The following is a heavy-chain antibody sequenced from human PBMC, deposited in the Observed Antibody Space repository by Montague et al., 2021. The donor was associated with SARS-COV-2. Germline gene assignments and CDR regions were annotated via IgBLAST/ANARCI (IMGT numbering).Heavy chain of an antibody. CDR1: GGSISSGGYY. V-gene: IGHV4-31*03. Sequence: TLSLTCTVSGGSISSGGYYWSWIRQHPGKGLEWIGYIYYSGXTXYXXXXKXRVTISVDTSRNQFSLKLSSVTAADTAVYYCARGQGITMIVVVIGAFDIWGQGTMVTVSS. D-gene: IGHD3-22*01. J-gene: IGHJ3*02. CDR3: ARGQGITMIVVVIGAFDI. CDR2: IYYSGXT.